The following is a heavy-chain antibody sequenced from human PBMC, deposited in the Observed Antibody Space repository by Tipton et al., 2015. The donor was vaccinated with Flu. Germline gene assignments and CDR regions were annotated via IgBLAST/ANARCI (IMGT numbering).Heavy chain of an antibody. J-gene: IGHJ1*01. CDR1: GESISDYY. CDR3: ARTGYSSSWLYFQH. V-gene: IGHV4-59*12. CDR2: IYYTGST. Sequence: TLSLTCTVSGESISDYYWSWIRQSPGKGLEYIGGIYYTGSTTYNPSLKSRVTISVDTSKNQFSLKLSSVTAADTAVYYCARTGYSSSWLYFQHWGQGTLVTVSS. D-gene: IGHD6-13*01.